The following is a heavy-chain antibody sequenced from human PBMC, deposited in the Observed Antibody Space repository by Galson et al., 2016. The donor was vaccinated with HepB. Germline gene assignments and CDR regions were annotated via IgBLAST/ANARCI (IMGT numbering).Heavy chain of an antibody. Sequence: PALVKPTQTLTLTCTVSGFSLSNDQMGVTWIRQSPGKALEWLAHMFSNDEKSYRTSLKSRLTISKDTSKSQVVLTMTNMDPLDTATYYCARIGGYSSAWPTSQYYYYIDVWGKGTTVTVSS. CDR1: GFSLSNDQMG. V-gene: IGHV2-26*01. J-gene: IGHJ6*03. CDR2: MFSNDEK. CDR3: ARIGGYSSAWPTSQYYYYIDV. D-gene: IGHD6-19*01.